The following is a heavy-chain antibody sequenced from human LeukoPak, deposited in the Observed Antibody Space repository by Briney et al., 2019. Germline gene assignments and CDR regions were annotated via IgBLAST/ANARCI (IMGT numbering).Heavy chain of an antibody. D-gene: IGHD3-10*01. V-gene: IGHV4-61*01. Sequence: SETLSLTCTVSGGSVSSGSYHWSWIRQPPGKGLEWIGYNYYSGSTTYNPSLKSRVTISVDTSKNQFSLTLSSVTAADTAVYFCARDLGYYGSGSYSQGSYFDYWGQGTLVTVSS. CDR3: ARDLGYYGSGSYSQGSYFDY. CDR1: GGSVSSGSYH. CDR2: NYYSGST. J-gene: IGHJ4*02.